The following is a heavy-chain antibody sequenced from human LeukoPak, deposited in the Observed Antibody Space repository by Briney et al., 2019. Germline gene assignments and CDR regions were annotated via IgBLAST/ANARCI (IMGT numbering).Heavy chain of an antibody. J-gene: IGHJ3*02. CDR3: VRDRYDILTGYSDAFDI. CDR1: GFTFTTYW. Sequence: GGSLRLSCAASGFTFTTYWMSWVRQAPGKGLEWMANIKQDGSEKYYVDSVKGRFTISRDNAKNSLYLQMNSLRAEDTAVYYCVRDRYDILTGYSDAFDIWGQGTMVTVSS. D-gene: IGHD3-9*01. CDR2: IKQDGSEK. V-gene: IGHV3-7*01.